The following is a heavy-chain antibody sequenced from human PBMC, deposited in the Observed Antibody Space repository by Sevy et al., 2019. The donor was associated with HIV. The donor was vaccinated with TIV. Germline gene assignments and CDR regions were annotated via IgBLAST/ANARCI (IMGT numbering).Heavy chain of an antibody. CDR1: GYSFANNW. D-gene: IGHD6-13*01. J-gene: IGHJ4*02. CDR3: ARLPVAAAGLYYFDY. Sequence: GESLKISCKGSGYSFANNWIGWVRQMPGKGLEWMGIVYPGDSVTTYSPSFQGQVTISVDKSISTAYLQWNSLKASDTAMYYCARLPVAAAGLYYFDYWGQGTLVTVSS. V-gene: IGHV5-51*01. CDR2: VYPGDSVT.